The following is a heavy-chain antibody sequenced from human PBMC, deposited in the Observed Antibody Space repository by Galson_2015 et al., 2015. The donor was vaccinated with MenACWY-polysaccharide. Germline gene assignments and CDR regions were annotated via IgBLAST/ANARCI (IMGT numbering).Heavy chain of an antibody. CDR1: GFTFSSYW. CDR2: ISSDGSSK. CDR3: ARVQGLCSNVGHPPYFFDH. D-gene: IGHD2-15*01. J-gene: IGHJ5*02. V-gene: IGHV3-74*01. Sequence: SLRLSCAASGFTFSSYWMHWVRQAPGKGLVWVSRISSDGSSKTYADSVKGRFTISRDNAKNTLHLQMNSLRVEDTAIYYCARVQGLCSNVGHPPYFFDHWGQGTLVTVSS.